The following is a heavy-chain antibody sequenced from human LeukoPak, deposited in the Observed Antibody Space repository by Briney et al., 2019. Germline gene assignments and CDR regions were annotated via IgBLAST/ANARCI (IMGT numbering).Heavy chain of an antibody. CDR3: ARGVIAAGGNDFDY. D-gene: IGHD4-23*01. CDR1: DGSISSSTYY. CDR2: IFYSGST. Sequence: SETLSLTCTVSDGSISSSTYYWGWIRQPPGKGLEWIGSIFYSGSTYYNPSLQSRVTISVDTSKYQFSLKLTSVTAADTAVYYCARGVIAAGGNDFDYWGQGTLVTVSS. J-gene: IGHJ4*02. V-gene: IGHV4-39*07.